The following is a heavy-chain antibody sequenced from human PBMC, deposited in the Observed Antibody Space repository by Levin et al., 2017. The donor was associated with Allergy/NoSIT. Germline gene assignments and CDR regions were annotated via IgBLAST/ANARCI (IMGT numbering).Heavy chain of an antibody. J-gene: IGHJ5*02. Sequence: GGSLRLSCSASGFTFGDYAMSWFRQAPGKGLEWVAFLRSNRHGGTSEYAASVRGRFIISRDDSKSIAYLQMNSLKSEDTAVYYCTRDIAARHWFDPWGQGTLVTVSS. V-gene: IGHV3-49*03. CDR2: LRSNRHGGTS. CDR3: TRDIAARHWFDP. CDR1: GFTFGDYA. D-gene: IGHD6-6*01.